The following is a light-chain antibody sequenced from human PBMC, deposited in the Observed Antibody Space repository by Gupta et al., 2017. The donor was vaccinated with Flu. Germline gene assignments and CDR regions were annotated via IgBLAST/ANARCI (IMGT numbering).Light chain of an antibody. CDR3: SSYTSSSTLVV. CDR2: DVS. J-gene: IGLJ2*01. V-gene: IGLV2-14*04. Sequence: SSDVGGYNYVSWYQQHPGKAPKLMIYDVSNRPSGVSNRFSGSKSGNTASLTISGLQAEDEAYYYCSSYTSSSTLVVFGGGTKLTVL. CDR1: SSDVGGYNY.